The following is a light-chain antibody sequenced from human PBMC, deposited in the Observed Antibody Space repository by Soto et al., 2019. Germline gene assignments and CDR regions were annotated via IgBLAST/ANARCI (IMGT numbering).Light chain of an antibody. CDR3: QQYNTYST. CDR2: KAS. J-gene: IGKJ1*01. V-gene: IGKV1-5*03. Sequence: DIQMTHSPSSLSASIGDGVSMACRTSQRISSYLNWYQQKPGKAPNLLIYKASSLESGVPSRFSGSGSGTEFTLTISSLQPDDFATYYCQQYNTYSTFGQGTKVDIK. CDR1: QRISSY.